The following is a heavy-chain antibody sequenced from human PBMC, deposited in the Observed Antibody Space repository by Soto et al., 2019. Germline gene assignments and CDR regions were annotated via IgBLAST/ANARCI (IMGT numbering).Heavy chain of an antibody. CDR3: ARDLGGWTDY. J-gene: IGHJ4*02. D-gene: IGHD6-19*01. V-gene: IGHV1-3*01. CDR2: INAGNGNR. Sequence: QVQLVQSGAEVKKPGASVKVSCKASGYTFTSYGMHWVRQDPGQRLEWMGWINAGNGNRKYSQKFQGRVTITRDTSASTAYMELISLRSEDTTVYYCARDLGGWTDYWGQGTLVTVSS. CDR1: GYTFTSYG.